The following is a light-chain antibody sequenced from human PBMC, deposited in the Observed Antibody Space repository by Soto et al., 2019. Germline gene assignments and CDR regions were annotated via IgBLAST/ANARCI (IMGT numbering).Light chain of an antibody. CDR2: WEA. Sequence: DIVVTQSPDSLAVSLGERATISCKTSQTVLYSFTNNNFLAWYQHKAGQPPKLLIYWEATRASGVPDRFIGSGSGTDFTLTISSLRAEDVAVYYCQQHYTPPLIFGAGTKVEIK. J-gene: IGKJ4*01. CDR1: QTVLYSFTNNNF. CDR3: QQHYTPPLI. V-gene: IGKV4-1*01.